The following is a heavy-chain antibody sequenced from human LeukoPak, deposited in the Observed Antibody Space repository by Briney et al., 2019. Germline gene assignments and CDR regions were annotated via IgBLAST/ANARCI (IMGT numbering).Heavy chain of an antibody. CDR1: RYSISSGYF. V-gene: IGHV4-38-2*02. CDR3: ARVEGYSYGLWYFDY. Sequence: SETLSLTCTVSRYSISSGYFWGWIRQPPGKGLEWIGSIYRNGSTYYNPSLKSQVTVSVDTSKNQFSLKLSSVTAADTAVYYCARVEGYSYGLWYFDYWGQGTLVTVSS. J-gene: IGHJ4*02. D-gene: IGHD5-18*01. CDR2: IYRNGST.